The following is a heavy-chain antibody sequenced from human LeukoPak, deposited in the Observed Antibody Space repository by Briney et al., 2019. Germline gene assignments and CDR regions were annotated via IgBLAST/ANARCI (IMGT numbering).Heavy chain of an antibody. Sequence: GGSLRLTCAASGFTFRDYWMHWIRQVPGKGLVWVSRIKGDGSHTIYADSVKGRFTISRDNAKNTLYLQMKSLRVEDTALYYCVRDWDHFDFDSWGQGTLVTVSS. CDR2: IKGDGSHT. CDR3: VRDWDHFDFDS. CDR1: GFTFRDYW. D-gene: IGHD1-26*01. V-gene: IGHV3-74*01. J-gene: IGHJ5*01.